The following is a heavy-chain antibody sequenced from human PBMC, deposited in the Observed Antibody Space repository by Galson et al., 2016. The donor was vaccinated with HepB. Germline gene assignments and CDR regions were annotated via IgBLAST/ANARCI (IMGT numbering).Heavy chain of an antibody. Sequence: SLRLSCAASGFKFGDFAMHWVRQAPGKGLEWVSGISWNSGGLGYADSVKGRFTMSRDNTRNSLYLQMNSLRVEDTAIYFCARGHGPTTSRGPSGMDVWGQGSTVTVSS. D-gene: IGHD1-7*01. CDR3: ARGHGPTTSRGPSGMDV. J-gene: IGHJ6*02. CDR2: ISWNSGGL. V-gene: IGHV3-9*01. CDR1: GFKFGDFA.